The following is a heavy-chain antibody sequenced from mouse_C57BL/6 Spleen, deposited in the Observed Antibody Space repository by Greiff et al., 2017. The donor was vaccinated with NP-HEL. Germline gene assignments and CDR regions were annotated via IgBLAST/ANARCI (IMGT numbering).Heavy chain of an antibody. J-gene: IGHJ3*01. Sequence: EVQLQQSGAELVKPGASVKLSCTASGFNIKDYYMHWVKQRTEQGLERIGRIDPEDGETKYAPKFQGKATITADTSSNTAYLQLSSLTSVDTSVYCCARDYGSLWCAYWGQGTLVAVAA. D-gene: IGHD1-1*01. CDR2: IDPEDGET. CDR3: ARDYGSLWCAY. V-gene: IGHV14-2*01. CDR1: GFNIKDYY.